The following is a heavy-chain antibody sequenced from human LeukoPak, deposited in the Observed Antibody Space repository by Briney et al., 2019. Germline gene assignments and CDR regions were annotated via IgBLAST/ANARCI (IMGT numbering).Heavy chain of an antibody. D-gene: IGHD3-22*01. CDR1: GLTFDDYA. V-gene: IGHV3-9*01. J-gene: IGHJ4*02. CDR3: TRIYYYDSSGYHMAS. CDR2: ISWNSGSI. Sequence: GGSLRLSCAASGLTFDDYAMHWVRKAPGKGLEWVSGISWNSGSIGYADSVKGRFTISRDNAKNTLYLQMNGLRAEDTAVYYCTRIYYYDSSGYHMASWGQGTLVTVSS.